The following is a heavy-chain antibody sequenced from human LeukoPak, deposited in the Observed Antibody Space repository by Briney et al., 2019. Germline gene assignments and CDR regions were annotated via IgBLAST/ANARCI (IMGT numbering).Heavy chain of an antibody. V-gene: IGHV1-69*05. CDR2: IIPIFGTA. CDR3: AREGPPLLGYCSSTSCYMDY. D-gene: IGHD2-2*02. J-gene: IGHJ4*02. CDR1: GGTFISYA. Sequence: SVKVSCKASGGTFISYAISWVRQDPGHGLEWMGGIIPIFGTANYAQKFQGRVTITTDESTSTAYMELSSLRSEDTAVYYCAREGPPLLGYCSSTSCYMDYWGQGTLVTVSS.